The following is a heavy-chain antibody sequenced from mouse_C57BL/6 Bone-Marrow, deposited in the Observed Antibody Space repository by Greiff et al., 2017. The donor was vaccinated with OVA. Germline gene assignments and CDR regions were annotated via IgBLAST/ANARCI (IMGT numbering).Heavy chain of an antibody. CDR3: ARRGIFITKAWFAY. CDR1: GYTFTSYG. J-gene: IGHJ3*01. CDR2: IYPRSGNT. Sequence: QVQLQQSGAELARPGASVKLSCKASGYTFTSYGISWVKQRTGQGLEWIGEIYPRSGNTYYNEKFKGKATLTADKSSSTAYMELRSLTSEDSAVYFCARRGIFITKAWFAYWGQGTLVTVSA. D-gene: IGHD1-1*01. V-gene: IGHV1-81*01.